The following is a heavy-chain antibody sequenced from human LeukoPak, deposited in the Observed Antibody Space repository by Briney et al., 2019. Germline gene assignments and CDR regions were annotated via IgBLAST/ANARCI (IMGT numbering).Heavy chain of an antibody. D-gene: IGHD1-26*01. V-gene: IGHV3-7*01. J-gene: IGHJ4*02. Sequence: GGSLRLSCVASGFTFDGYWMTWVRQVPGKGLEWVANIRQGGNENYYADSVEGRFTISRDNARNSLFLQMDSLRVEDTAVYYCARVGSWELQRVFDSWGQGTRVPVSS. CDR3: ARVGSWELQRVFDS. CDR1: GFTFDGYW. CDR2: IRQGGNEN.